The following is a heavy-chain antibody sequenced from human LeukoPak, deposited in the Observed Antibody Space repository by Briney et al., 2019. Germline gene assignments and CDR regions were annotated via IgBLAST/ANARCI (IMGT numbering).Heavy chain of an antibody. CDR3: AKDTYSGSSTCFDY. J-gene: IGHJ4*02. V-gene: IGHV3-53*01. D-gene: IGHD1-26*01. Sequence: GGSLRLSCAASGFTVSSNYMSWVRQAPGKGLEWVSVIYSGGSTYYADSVKGRFTISRDSSKNTLYLQMNSLRAEDTAVYYCAKDTYSGSSTCFDYWGQGTLVTVSS. CDR1: GFTVSSNY. CDR2: IYSGGST.